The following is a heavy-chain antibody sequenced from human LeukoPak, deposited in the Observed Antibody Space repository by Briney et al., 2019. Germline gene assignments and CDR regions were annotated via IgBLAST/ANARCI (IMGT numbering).Heavy chain of an antibody. D-gene: IGHD1-26*01. J-gene: IGHJ4*02. Sequence: GGSLRLSCAASGFTFSNYAMSWVRQAPGKGLEWVSVISGSGGSTYYADSVKGRFTISRDNSKNTLYLQMNSLRGEDTAVYYCAKAPGGVRAASFDYWGQGTLVTVSS. CDR2: ISGSGGST. V-gene: IGHV3-23*01. CDR3: AKAPGGVRAASFDY. CDR1: GFTFSNYA.